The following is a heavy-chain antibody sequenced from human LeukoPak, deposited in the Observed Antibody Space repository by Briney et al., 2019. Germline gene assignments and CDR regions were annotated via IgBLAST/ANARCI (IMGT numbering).Heavy chain of an antibody. J-gene: IGHJ4*02. CDR1: GFTFSSYG. D-gene: IGHD3-3*01. CDR2: IWYDGSNK. Sequence: GGSLRLSCAASGFTFSSYGMHWVRQAPGKGLEWVAVIWYDGSNKYYADSVKGRFTISRDNSKNTLYLQMNSLRAEDTAVYYCAKGAYDFWSGYYYFDYWGQGTLVTVSS. CDR3: AKGAYDFWSGYYYFDY. V-gene: IGHV3-30*02.